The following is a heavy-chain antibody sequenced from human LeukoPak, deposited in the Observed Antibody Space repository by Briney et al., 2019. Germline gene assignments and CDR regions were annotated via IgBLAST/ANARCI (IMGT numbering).Heavy chain of an antibody. D-gene: IGHD3-3*01. J-gene: IGHJ4*02. CDR1: GYTFTGYY. CDR3: ARDSDDFWSGYSFDY. Sequence: ASVKVSCKASGYTFTGYYMHWVRQAPGQGLEWMGWINPNSGGTNYAQKFQGWVTMTRDTSISTAYMELSRLRSDDTAVYYYARDSDDFWSGYSFDYWGQGTLVTVSP. CDR2: INPNSGGT. V-gene: IGHV1-2*04.